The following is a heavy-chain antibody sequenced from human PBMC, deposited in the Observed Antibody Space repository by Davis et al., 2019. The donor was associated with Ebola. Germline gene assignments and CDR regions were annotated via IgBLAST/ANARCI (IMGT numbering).Heavy chain of an antibody. J-gene: IGHJ4*02. CDR1: GGSFSGYY. V-gene: IGHV4-34*01. CDR3: ARVRLTGTLKDY. D-gene: IGHD7-27*01. Sequence: PSETLSLTCAVYGGSFSGYYWSWIRQPPGKGLEWIGEINHSGSTNYNPSLKSRVTISVDTSKNQFSLKLSSVTAADTAVYYCARVRLTGTLKDYWGQGTLVTVSS. CDR2: INHSGST.